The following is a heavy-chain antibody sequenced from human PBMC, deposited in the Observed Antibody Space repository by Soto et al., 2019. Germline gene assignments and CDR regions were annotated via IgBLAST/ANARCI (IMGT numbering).Heavy chain of an antibody. CDR2: IYYSGST. CDR3: VRDGMKTLRDWFDP. CDR1: GGSISSGGYY. J-gene: IGHJ5*02. Sequence: SETLSLTCTVSGGSISSGGYYWSWIRQHPGKGLEWIGYIYYSGSTYYNPSLKSRVTISVDTSKNQFSLKLSSVTAADTAVYYCVRDGMKTLRDWFDPWGQGISVTVSS. D-gene: IGHD1-1*01. V-gene: IGHV4-31*03.